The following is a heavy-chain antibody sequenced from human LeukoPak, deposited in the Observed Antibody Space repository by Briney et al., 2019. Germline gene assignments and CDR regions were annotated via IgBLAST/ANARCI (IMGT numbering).Heavy chain of an antibody. Sequence: ASVKVSCKASGYTFTGYYMHWVRQAPGQGLEWMGWINPNSGGTNYAQKFQGRVTTTRDTSISTAYMELSRLRSDDTAVHYCARPGYGDDWYFDLWGRGTLVTVSS. CDR1: GYTFTGYY. CDR2: INPNSGGT. V-gene: IGHV1-2*02. CDR3: ARPGYGDDWYFDL. D-gene: IGHD4-17*01. J-gene: IGHJ2*01.